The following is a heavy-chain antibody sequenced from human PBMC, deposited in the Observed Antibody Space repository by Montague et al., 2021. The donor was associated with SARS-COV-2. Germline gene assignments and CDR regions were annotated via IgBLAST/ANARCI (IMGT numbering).Heavy chain of an antibody. D-gene: IGHD3-3*01. J-gene: IGHJ2*01. CDR3: ARDYDVWNDYPKWFFDL. Sequence: SLRLSCAASGFTLRNYYISWIRQAPGKGLEWVSYISSSGSYRDYADSVKGRFTISRDNGRNSVHLQIDSLRAEDTAVYYCARDYDVWNDYPKWFFDLWGRGTLVTVSS. CDR2: ISSSGSYR. V-gene: IGHV3-11*06. CDR1: GFTLRNYY.